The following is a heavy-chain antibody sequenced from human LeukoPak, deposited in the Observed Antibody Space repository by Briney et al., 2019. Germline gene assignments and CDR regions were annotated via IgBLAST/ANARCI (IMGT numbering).Heavy chain of an antibody. CDR2: ISSTSNYI. V-gene: IGHV3-21*01. D-gene: IGHD3-22*01. Sequence: GGYLRLSCAASGFTFSSYNMNWARQAPGKGLEWVSSISSTSNYIYYADSVKGRFTISRDNAKNSLFLQMNSLRAEDTAVYYCATLASANYYYDSSAYNDAFDIWGQGTMFTVSS. CDR1: GFTFSSYN. CDR3: ATLASANYYYDSSAYNDAFDI. J-gene: IGHJ3*02.